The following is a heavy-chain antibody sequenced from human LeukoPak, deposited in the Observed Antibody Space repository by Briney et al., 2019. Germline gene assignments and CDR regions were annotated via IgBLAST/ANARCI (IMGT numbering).Heavy chain of an antibody. D-gene: IGHD1-26*01. CDR2: IRYSGST. J-gene: IGHJ5*02. Sequence: PSETLSLTCEVSGDSLSSGGYSWSWIRQPPGKGLEWIGYIRYSGSTYYNPSLKSRLTMSVEASKTQFSLRLSSVTAADTAVYYCARQRRWELLRYRWFDPWGQGTLVTVSS. CDR3: ARQRRWELLRYRWFDP. CDR1: GDSLSSGGYS. V-gene: IGHV4-30-4*07.